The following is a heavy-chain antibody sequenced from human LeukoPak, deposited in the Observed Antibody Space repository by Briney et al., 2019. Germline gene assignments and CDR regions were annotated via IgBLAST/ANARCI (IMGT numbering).Heavy chain of an antibody. CDR3: ARTYDSSGYYYNWFGP. D-gene: IGHD3-22*01. Sequence: ASVKVSCKASGYTFTGYYMHWVRQAPGQGLEWMGWINPNSGGTNYAQKFQGRVTMTRDTSISTAYMELSRLRSDDTAVYYCARTYDSSGYYYNWFGPWGQGNLVTVSS. V-gene: IGHV1-2*02. CDR2: INPNSGGT. J-gene: IGHJ5*02. CDR1: GYTFTGYY.